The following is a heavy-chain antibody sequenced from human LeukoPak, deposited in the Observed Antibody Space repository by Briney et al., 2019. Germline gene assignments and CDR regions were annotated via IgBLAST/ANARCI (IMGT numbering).Heavy chain of an antibody. CDR2: ISSSGSTI. CDR3: ARGFHWSIAGKTSNYFDY. J-gene: IGHJ4*02. CDR1: GFTFSDYY. V-gene: IGHV3-11*01. D-gene: IGHD6-6*01. Sequence: GGSLRLSYAASGFTFSDYYMSWIRQAPGKGLEWVSYISSSGSTIYYADSVKGRFTISRDNAKNSLYLQMNSLRAEDTAVYYCARGFHWSIAGKTSNYFDYWGQGTLVTVSS.